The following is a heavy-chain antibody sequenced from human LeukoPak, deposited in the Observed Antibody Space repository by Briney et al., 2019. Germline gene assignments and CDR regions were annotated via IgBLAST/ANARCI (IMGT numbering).Heavy chain of an antibody. CDR2: INAGNGNT. D-gene: IGHD6-19*01. CDR1: GYTFTSYA. Sequence: ASVKVSCKASGYTFTSYAMHWVRQAPGQRLEWMGWINAGNGNTKYSQKFQGRVTITRDTSAGTAYMELSSLRSEDTAVYYCARGRGVAGTGTKYYFDYWGQGTLVTVSS. V-gene: IGHV1-3*01. CDR3: ARGRGVAGTGTKYYFDY. J-gene: IGHJ4*02.